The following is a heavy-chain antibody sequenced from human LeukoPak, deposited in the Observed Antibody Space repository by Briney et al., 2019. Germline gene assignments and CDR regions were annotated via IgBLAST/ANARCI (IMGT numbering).Heavy chain of an antibody. CDR3: ARRALYGSGRYYYYYYMDV. J-gene: IGHJ6*03. D-gene: IGHD3-10*01. V-gene: IGHV4-34*01. Sequence: SETLSLTCAVYGGSFSGYYWSWTRQPPGKGLEWIGEINHSGSTNYNPSLKSRVTISVDTSKNQFSLKLSSLTAADTAVYYCARRALYGSGRYYYYYYMDVWGKGTTVTVSS. CDR2: INHSGST. CDR1: GGSFSGYY.